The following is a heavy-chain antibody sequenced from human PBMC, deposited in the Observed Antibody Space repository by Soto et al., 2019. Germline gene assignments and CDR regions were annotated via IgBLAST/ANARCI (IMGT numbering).Heavy chain of an antibody. CDR2: ISWDGVST. J-gene: IGHJ6*02. V-gene: IGHV3-43*01. CDR1: GFTFDDYT. CDR3: AKDTTATSSYYYYGMDV. Sequence: PGGSLRLSCAASGFTFDDYTMHWVRQAPGEGLEWFSLISWDGVSTYYADSVKGRFTISRDNSKNSLYLQMNSLRTEDTVLYFCAKDTTATSSYYYYGMDVWGQGTTVTVSS.